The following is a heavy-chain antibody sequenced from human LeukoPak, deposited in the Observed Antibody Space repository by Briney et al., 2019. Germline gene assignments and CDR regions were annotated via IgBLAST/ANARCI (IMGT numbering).Heavy chain of an antibody. V-gene: IGHV1-2*02. CDR3: ASPIVGATDY. CDR2: INPNSGGT. CDR1: GGTFSSYA. Sequence: ASVKVSCKASGGTFSSYAISWVRQAPGQGLEWMGWINPNSGGTNYAQKFQGRVTMTRDTSISTAYMELSRLRSDDTAVYYCASPIVGATDYWGQGTLVTVSS. J-gene: IGHJ4*02. D-gene: IGHD1-26*01.